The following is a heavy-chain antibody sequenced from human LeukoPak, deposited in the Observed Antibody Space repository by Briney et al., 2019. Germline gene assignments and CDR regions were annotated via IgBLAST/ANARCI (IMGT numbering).Heavy chain of an antibody. CDR3: ARGHTAVARHFDF. V-gene: IGHV3-21*01. CDR2: ISSGSSAI. CDR1: GFTFTTYS. Sequence: GGSLRLSCEASGFTFTTYSMTWVRQAPGEGLEWVSIISSGSSAIFSADALKGRFTISRDDAKNLLYLDMNSLRAEDTAVYYCARGHTAVARHFDFWGQGTLVTVSS. J-gene: IGHJ4*02. D-gene: IGHD4-23*01.